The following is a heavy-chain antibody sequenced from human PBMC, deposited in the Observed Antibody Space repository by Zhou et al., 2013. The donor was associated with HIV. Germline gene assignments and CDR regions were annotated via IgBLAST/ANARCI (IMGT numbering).Heavy chain of an antibody. CDR2: MNPNSGNT. CDR3: ARGGNYYGSGSYYKDLDY. D-gene: IGHD3-10*01. J-gene: IGHJ4*02. V-gene: IGHV1-8*01. CDR1: GYTFTSYD. Sequence: QVQLVQSGSEVKKSGASVNVSCKASGYTFTSYDINWVRQATGQGLEWMGWMNPNSGNTGYAQKFQGRVTMTRNTSISTAYMELSSLRSEDTAVYYCARGGNYYGSGSYYKDLDYWGQGTLVTVSS.